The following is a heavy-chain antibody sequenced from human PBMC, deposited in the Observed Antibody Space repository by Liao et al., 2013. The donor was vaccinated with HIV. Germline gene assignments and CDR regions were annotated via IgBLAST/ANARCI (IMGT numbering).Heavy chain of an antibody. CDR3: ARDGEDWGWGYFDY. V-gene: IGHV4-61*02. D-gene: IGHD7-27*01. CDR1: GGSISSGSYY. CDR2: IYTGMSTTGTT. Sequence: QVQLQESGPGLVKPSQTLSLTCTVSGGSISSGSYYWSWIRQPAGKGLEWIGRIYTGMSTTGTTNYNPSLKSRVSISVDTSKNQFSLKLSSVTAADTAVYYCARDGEDWGWGYFDYWGQGTLVTVSS. J-gene: IGHJ4*02.